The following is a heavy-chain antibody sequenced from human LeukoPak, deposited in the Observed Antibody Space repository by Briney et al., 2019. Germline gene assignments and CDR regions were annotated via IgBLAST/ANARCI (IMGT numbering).Heavy chain of an antibody. CDR1: GGSISSYY. Sequence: KPSETLSLTCTVSGGSISSYYWSWIRQPAGKGLEWIGRIYTSGSTNYNPSLKSRVTMSVDTSKNQFSLKLRSVTAADTAVYYCARDLERGYSYGFFDYWGQGTLVTVSS. CDR3: ARDLERGYSYGFFDY. D-gene: IGHD5-18*01. CDR2: IYTSGST. J-gene: IGHJ4*02. V-gene: IGHV4-4*07.